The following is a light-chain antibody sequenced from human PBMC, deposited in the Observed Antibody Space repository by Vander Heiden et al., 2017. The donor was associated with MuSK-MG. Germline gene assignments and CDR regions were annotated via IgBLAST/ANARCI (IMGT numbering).Light chain of an antibody. V-gene: IGKV2-28*01. J-gene: IGKJ1*01. CDR2: LGS. Sequence: DIVMTQSPLSLAVTPGEAASISCRSSQSLIHNGDTYLDWYLQKPGQSPQLLIYLGSYRASGVPDRISGSGSGTDFTLKISRVEAEDVGVYYCMQDLQTPRTFGQGTKVEIK. CDR3: MQDLQTPRT. CDR1: QSLIHNGDTY.